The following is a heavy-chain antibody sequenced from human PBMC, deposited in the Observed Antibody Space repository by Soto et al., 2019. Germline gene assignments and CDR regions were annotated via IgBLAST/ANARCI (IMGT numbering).Heavy chain of an antibody. J-gene: IGHJ4*02. CDR2: LYGSGGGI. CDR1: GFTFSNYA. V-gene: IGHV3-23*01. D-gene: IGHD5-12*01. Sequence: GGSLRLSCAASGFTFSNYAMIWIRQVPGKGLQWVSGLYGSGGGIHYAESVKDRFTISRDNSAYAVYLQMNNLRVEDSAIYYCAKDAVSRDGVWLAHDWGQGTVVTVSS. CDR3: AKDAVSRDGVWLAHD.